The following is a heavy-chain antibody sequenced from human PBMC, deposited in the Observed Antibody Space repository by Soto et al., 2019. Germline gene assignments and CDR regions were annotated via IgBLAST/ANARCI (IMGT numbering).Heavy chain of an antibody. Sequence: PGGSLRLSCAASGFTVDNGMTWSRQGPGKGREWISTVEYSGNNQHYADSVKDRFTISRDKSRNTITLQMSNLRAEDTALYCCVSWVAAHFDTWGQGTLVTVSS. CDR2: VEYSGNNQ. J-gene: IGHJ4*02. V-gene: IGHV3-23*05. CDR1: GFTVDNG. D-gene: IGHD6-19*01. CDR3: VSWVAAHFDT.